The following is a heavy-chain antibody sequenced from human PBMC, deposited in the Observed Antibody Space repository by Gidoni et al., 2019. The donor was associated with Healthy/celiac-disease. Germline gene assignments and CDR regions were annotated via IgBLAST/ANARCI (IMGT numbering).Heavy chain of an antibody. J-gene: IGHJ3*02. V-gene: IGHV3-15*01. CDR1: GFTFSNAW. CDR3: TTDPPPNYYDSSEGNAFDI. Sequence: EVQLVESGGGLVKPGGSLRLSCAASGFTFSNAWMSWVRQAPGKGLEWVGRIKSKTDGGTTDYAAPVKGRFTISRDDSKNTLYLQMNSLKTEDTAVYYCTTDPPPNYYDSSEGNAFDIWGQGTMVTVSS. CDR2: IKSKTDGGTT. D-gene: IGHD3-22*01.